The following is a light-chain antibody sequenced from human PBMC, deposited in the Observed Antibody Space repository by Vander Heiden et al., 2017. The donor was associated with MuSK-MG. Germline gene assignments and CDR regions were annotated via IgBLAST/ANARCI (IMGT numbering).Light chain of an antibody. V-gene: IGKV1-39*01. Sequence: DIQMTQSPSSLSASVGDRVTITCRASQSISSYLNWYQQKPGKAPKLLIYAASSLQSGVPSRFSGSGSGTDFTLTISRLQPEDFATYYCQHRDSTPHTFGHWTKVDIK. CDR2: AAS. CDR3: QHRDSTPHT. CDR1: QSISSY. J-gene: IGKJ3*01.